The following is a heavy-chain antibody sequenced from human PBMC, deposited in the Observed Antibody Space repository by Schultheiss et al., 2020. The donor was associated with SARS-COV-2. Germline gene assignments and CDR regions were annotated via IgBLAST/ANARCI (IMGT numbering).Heavy chain of an antibody. CDR3: ARQLDAKYYFDY. J-gene: IGHJ4*02. D-gene: IGHD6-6*01. CDR2: IYYSGST. Sequence: SQTLSLTCTVSGGSISSGGYYWSWIRQHPGKGLEWIGYIYYSGSTYYNPSLKSLVTISVDTSKNQFSLKLSSVTAADTAVYYCARQLDAKYYFDYWSQGTLVTVSS. V-gene: IGHV4-31*01. CDR1: GGSISSGGYY.